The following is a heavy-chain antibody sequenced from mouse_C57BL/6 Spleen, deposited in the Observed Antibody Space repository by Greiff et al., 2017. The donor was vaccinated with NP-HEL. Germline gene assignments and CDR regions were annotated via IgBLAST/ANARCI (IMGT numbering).Heavy chain of an antibody. CDR2: INPSSGYT. CDR3: GSCSAYNSNDSWFAY. CDR1: GYTFTSYW. V-gene: IGHV1-7*01. Sequence: QVQLQQSGAELAKPGASVKLSCKASGYTFTSYWMHWVKQRPGQGLEWIGYINPSSGYTKYNQKFKDKATLTADKSSSTAYMQLSSLTYEESAVYYGGSCSAYNSNDSWFAYWGQGTLVTVSA. D-gene: IGHD2-5*01. J-gene: IGHJ3*01.